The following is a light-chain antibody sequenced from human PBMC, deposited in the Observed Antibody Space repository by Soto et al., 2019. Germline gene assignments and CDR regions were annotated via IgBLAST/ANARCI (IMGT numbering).Light chain of an antibody. CDR3: QQYNNWPRT. CDR1: QSVSSN. V-gene: IGKV3-15*01. Sequence: EIVMTQSPATLSVSPGERATLSCRASQSVSSNLAWYLQKPGQAPRLLIYGASTRATGIPARFSGSGSGTEFTLTISSLQSEDFRVYYCQQYNNWPRTFGQGSKVDIK. J-gene: IGKJ1*01. CDR2: GAS.